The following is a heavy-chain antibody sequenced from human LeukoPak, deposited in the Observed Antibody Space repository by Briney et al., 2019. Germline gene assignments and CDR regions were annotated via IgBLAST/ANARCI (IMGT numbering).Heavy chain of an antibody. CDR1: GGSIRDYY. Sequence: PSETLSLTCTVSGGSIRDYYWSWIRQPPGKGLEWIGYINYSGNINCNPSLKSRVTMSVETSNNQFSLKLSSVTAADTAVYYCARTYYFGSGRYSNDYWGQGTLVTVSS. D-gene: IGHD3-10*01. V-gene: IGHV4-59*01. CDR3: ARTYYFGSGRYSNDY. CDR2: INYSGNI. J-gene: IGHJ4*02.